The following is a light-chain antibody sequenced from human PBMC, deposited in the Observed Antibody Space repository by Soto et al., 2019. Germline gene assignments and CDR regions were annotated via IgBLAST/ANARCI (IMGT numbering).Light chain of an antibody. J-gene: IGLJ1*01. V-gene: IGLV2-8*01. CDR2: EVV. CDR3: KSYAGSNTYV. CDR1: KSDIGVYDL. Sequence: QSVLTQPPSASGSPGQSVTISCTGTKSDIGVYDLVSWYQHHPGKAPRLIIYEVVQRPSGVPDRFSGSKSGNTASLTVFGLQAADEADYFCKSYAGSNTYVFGSGTKVTVL.